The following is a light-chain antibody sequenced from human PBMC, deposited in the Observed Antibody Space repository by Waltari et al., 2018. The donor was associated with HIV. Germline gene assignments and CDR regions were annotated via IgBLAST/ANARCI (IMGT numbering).Light chain of an antibody. V-gene: IGLV2-23*02. CDR3: CSYASSGTFVV. CDR2: EVD. CDR1: TTDVSSSNL. J-gene: IGLJ2*01. Sequence: QSALTQPASVSGSPGQSITISCTGITTDVSSSNLVSWYQHHPGKAPKLMIWEVDKLPSGVSNRFSGSKPVNTASLTISWLQAEDEADYYCCSYASSGTFVVFGGGTNLTVL.